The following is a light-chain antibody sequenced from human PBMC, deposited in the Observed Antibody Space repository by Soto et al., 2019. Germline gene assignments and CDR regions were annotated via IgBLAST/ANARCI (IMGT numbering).Light chain of an antibody. V-gene: IGKV4-1*01. Sequence: DIVMTQSPDSLTLSLGERATINCKSSQSVFSRFRNKNYLGWFQRKPGQTPRLLIYWASTRESGVSDRFSGSGSGTDFTLTIDSLQAEDVAVYYCQQYYTTPTWTFGQGTKVEV. CDR2: WAS. J-gene: IGKJ1*01. CDR3: QQYYTTPTWT. CDR1: QSVFSRFRNKNY.